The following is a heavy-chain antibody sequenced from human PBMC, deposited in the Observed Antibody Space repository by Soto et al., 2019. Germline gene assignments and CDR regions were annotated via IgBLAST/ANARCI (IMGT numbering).Heavy chain of an antibody. Sequence: KESGPTLVKPTQTLTLTCTYSGFSLRTTGVGVGWIRQPPGKALEWLGIIYWDDDKRYSPSLKSRLTLTSDISKSQVVLTMTNMGPVDTATYFCAHTWGLPFDYWGPGNLVIVSS. V-gene: IGHV2-5*02. CDR2: IYWDDDK. J-gene: IGHJ4*02. CDR3: AHTWGLPFDY. D-gene: IGHD3-16*01. CDR1: GFSLRTTGVG.